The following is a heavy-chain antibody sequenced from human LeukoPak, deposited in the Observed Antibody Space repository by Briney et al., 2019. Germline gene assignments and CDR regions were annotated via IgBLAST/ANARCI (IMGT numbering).Heavy chain of an antibody. D-gene: IGHD3-3*01. CDR1: GFTFSSYS. Sequence: GGSLRLSCAASGFTFSSYSMNWVRQAPGKGLEWVSYISSSSSTIYYADSVKGRFTISRDNAKNSLYLQMNSLRAEDTAVYYCAKDIEPQLESYFDYWGQGTLVTVSS. V-gene: IGHV3-48*01. CDR2: ISSSSSTI. J-gene: IGHJ4*02. CDR3: AKDIEPQLESYFDY.